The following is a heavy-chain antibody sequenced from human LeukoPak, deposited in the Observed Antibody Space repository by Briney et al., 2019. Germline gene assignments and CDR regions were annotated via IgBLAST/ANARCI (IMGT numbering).Heavy chain of an antibody. Sequence: PGGSLRLSCAASGFTFSSYAMSWVHQAPGKGLEWVSGISASGGTTYYADSVKGRFTISRDNSKNTLYLQMNSLRAEDTAVYYCAKGQSSSGLRNYFDYWGQGTLVTVSS. V-gene: IGHV3-23*01. D-gene: IGHD3-22*01. CDR3: AKGQSSSGLRNYFDY. CDR2: ISASGGTT. CDR1: GFTFSSYA. J-gene: IGHJ4*02.